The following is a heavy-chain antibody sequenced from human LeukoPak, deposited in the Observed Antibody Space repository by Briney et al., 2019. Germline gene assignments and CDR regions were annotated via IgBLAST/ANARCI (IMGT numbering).Heavy chain of an antibody. D-gene: IGHD2-2*01. CDR3: AREGCSSTSCSTMDV. Sequence: GGSLRLSCAASGFTFSSYSMNWVRQAPGKGLEWVSSISSSSSYIYYADSVKGRFTISRDNAKNSLYLQMNSLRAEDTAVYYCAREGCSSTSCSTMDVWGQGTTVTVPS. CDR2: ISSSSSYI. V-gene: IGHV3-21*01. CDR1: GFTFSSYS. J-gene: IGHJ6*02.